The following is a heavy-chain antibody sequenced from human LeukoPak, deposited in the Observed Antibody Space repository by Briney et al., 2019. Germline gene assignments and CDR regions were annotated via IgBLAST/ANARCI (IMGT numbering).Heavy chain of an antibody. J-gene: IGHJ6*03. D-gene: IGHD3-22*01. CDR3: ASSKTDSIHIDV. CDR2: ISSSSSTI. Sequence: PGGSLRLSCAASGFTFSSYSMNWVRQAPGKGLEWVSYISSSSSTIYYADSVKGRFTISRDNAKNSMYLPMNSLRAEDTAAYYCASSKTDSIHIDVWGKGTTVTVSS. CDR1: GFTFSSYS. V-gene: IGHV3-48*01.